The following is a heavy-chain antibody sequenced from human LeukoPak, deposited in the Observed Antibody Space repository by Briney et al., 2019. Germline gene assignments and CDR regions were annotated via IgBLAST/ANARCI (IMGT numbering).Heavy chain of an antibody. CDR3: ARAETDHYYFDH. CDR1: GYSISSGYY. Sequence: SETLSLTCTVSGYSISSGYYWGWIRQPPGKGLEWIGSIYHSGSTYYNPSLKSRVTISVDTSKNQFSLILTSVTAADTAIYYCARAETDHYYFDHLGQGILVTVSS. V-gene: IGHV4-38-2*02. CDR2: IYHSGST. D-gene: IGHD1-1*01. J-gene: IGHJ4*02.